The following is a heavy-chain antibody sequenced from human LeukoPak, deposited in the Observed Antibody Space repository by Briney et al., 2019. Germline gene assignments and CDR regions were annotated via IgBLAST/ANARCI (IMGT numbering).Heavy chain of an antibody. CDR3: AKDGLAYYDFWSGPLGHYYYGMAV. CDR1: GFTFSSYG. CDR2: ISYDGSNK. Sequence: GGSPRLSCAASGFTFSSYGMHWVRQAPGKGLEWVAVISYDGSNKYYADSVKGRFTISRDNSKNTLYLQMNSLRAEDTAVYYCAKDGLAYYDFWSGPLGHYYYGMAVWGQGTTVTVSS. D-gene: IGHD3-3*01. V-gene: IGHV3-30*18. J-gene: IGHJ6*02.